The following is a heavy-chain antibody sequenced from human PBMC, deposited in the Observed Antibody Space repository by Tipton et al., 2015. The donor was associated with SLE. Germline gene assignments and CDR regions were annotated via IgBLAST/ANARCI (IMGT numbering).Heavy chain of an antibody. CDR3: AADNTVEGL. CDR1: GFTFSTSA. V-gene: IGHV1-58*01. CDR2: IVVGSGNT. J-gene: IGHJ6*02. D-gene: IGHD2-2*02. Sequence: QLVQSGPEVKKPGSSVKVSCKASGFTFSTSAVQWVRQVRGQRLEWIGWIVVGSGNTDYAQKFQERVTISRDLSTSTAYMELRSLGSEGTAVYYCAADNTVEGLWGQGTTVAVSS.